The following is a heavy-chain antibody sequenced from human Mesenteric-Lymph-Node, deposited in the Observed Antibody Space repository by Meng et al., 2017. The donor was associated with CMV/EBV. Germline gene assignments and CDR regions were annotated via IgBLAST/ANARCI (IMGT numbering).Heavy chain of an antibody. CDR2: IDWDDDK. J-gene: IGHJ4*02. V-gene: IGHV2-70*03. D-gene: IGHD6-19*01. CDR1: GFSVNNNEMR. Sequence: SGPTLVKPTQTLILTCTFSGFSVNNNEMRVSWVRRPPGKALEWLARIDWDDDKFYSTSLKTRLTISRDNSKNTLYLQMNSLRAEDTAVYYCAKDPGLGQWLVSVLDYWGQGTLVTVSS. CDR3: AKDPGLGQWLVSVLDY.